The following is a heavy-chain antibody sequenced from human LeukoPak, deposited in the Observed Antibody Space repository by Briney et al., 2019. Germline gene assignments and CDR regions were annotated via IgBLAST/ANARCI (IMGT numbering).Heavy chain of an antibody. V-gene: IGHV4-39*07. J-gene: IGHJ4*02. D-gene: IGHD3-22*01. Sequence: PSETLSLTCTVSGGSISSSSYYWGWIRQPPGKGLEWIGSIYYSGSTYYNPSLKSRVTISVDTSKNQFSLKLSSVTAADTAVYYCARERPYYYDSSGYPGGDWGQGTLVTVSS. CDR2: IYYSGST. CDR3: ARERPYYYDSSGYPGGD. CDR1: GGSISSSSYY.